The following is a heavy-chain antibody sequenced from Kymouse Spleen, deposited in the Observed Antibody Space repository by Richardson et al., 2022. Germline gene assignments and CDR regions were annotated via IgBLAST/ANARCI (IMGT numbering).Heavy chain of an antibody. Sequence: QVQLQQWGAGLLKPSETLSLTCAVYGGSFSGYYWSWIRQPPGKGLEWIGEINHSGSTNYNPSLKSRVTISVDTSKNQFSLKLSSVTAADTAVYYCARRGITGTTGDYWGQGTLVTVSS. CDR1: GGSFSGYY. V-gene: IGHV4-34*01. J-gene: IGHJ4*02. CDR2: INHSGST. D-gene: IGHD1-7*01. CDR3: ARRGITGTTGDY.